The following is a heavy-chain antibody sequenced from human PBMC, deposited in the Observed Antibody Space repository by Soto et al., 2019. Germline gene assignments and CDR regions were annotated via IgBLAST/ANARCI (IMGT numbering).Heavy chain of an antibody. CDR3: ARVEGSAAGFDY. CDR1: GGTFSSYT. V-gene: IGHV1-69*02. J-gene: IGHJ4*02. CDR2: IIPILGIA. D-gene: IGHD6-13*01. Sequence: SVKVSCKASGGTFSSYTISWVRQAPGQGLEWMGRIIPILGIANYAQKFQGRVTITADKSTSTAYMELSSLRSEDTAVYYCARVEGSAAGFDYWGQGTLVTVSS.